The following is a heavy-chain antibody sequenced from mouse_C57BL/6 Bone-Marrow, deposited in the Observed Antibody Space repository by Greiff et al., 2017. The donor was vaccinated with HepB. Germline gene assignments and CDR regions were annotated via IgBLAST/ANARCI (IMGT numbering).Heavy chain of an antibody. CDR2: ISDGGSYT. V-gene: IGHV5-4*01. CDR1: GFTFSSYA. Sequence: EVNVVESGGGLVKPGGSLKLSCAASGFTFSSYAMSWVRQTPEKRLEWVATISDGGSYTYYPDNVKGRFTISRDNAKNNLYLQMSHLKSEDTAMYSCERDRGGYDYPWFAYWGQGTLVTVSA. J-gene: IGHJ3*01. CDR3: ERDRGGYDYPWFAY. D-gene: IGHD2-4*01.